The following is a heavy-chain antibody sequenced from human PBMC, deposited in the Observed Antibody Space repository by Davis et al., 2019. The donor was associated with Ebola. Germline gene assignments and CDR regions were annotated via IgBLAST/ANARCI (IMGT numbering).Heavy chain of an antibody. CDR1: GGSISSYY. J-gene: IGHJ4*02. V-gene: IGHV4-59*12. CDR3: ARDSYYDFWSGTKDYFDY. CDR2: IYYSGST. Sequence: PSETLSLTCTVSGGSISSYYWSWIRQPPGKGLEWIGYIYYSGSTNYNPSLKSRVTISVDTSKNQFSLKLSSVTAADTAVYYCARDSYYDFWSGTKDYFDYWGQGTLVTVSS. D-gene: IGHD3-3*01.